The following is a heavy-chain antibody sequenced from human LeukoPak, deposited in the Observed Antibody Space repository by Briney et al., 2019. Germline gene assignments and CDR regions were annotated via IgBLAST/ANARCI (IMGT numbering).Heavy chain of an antibody. D-gene: IGHD3-16*01. V-gene: IGHV3-74*01. CDR3: AGDYIWGRLF. CDR1: GFSLSDYR. CDR2: ITSDGSTT. Sequence: GGSLRLSCVGSGFSLSDYRMHWVRHTPGKGLMWVSRITSDGSTTWYADSVKGRFTVSRDNAKNTLFLEMNSLRDEDTAVYYCAGDYIWGRLFWGQGTLVTVSS. J-gene: IGHJ4*03.